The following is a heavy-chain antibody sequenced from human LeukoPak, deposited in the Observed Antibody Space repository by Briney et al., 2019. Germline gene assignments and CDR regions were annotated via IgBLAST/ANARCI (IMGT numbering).Heavy chain of an antibody. V-gene: IGHV3-23*01. Sequence: GGSLRLSCAASGFTFSSYAMSWVRQAPGKGLEWVSAISGSGGSTYYADSVKGRFTISRDNSKNTLYLQMNSLRAEDTAVYYCAKGDGVLLWFGEFHHDYWGQGTLVTVSS. J-gene: IGHJ4*02. CDR2: ISGSGGST. CDR3: AKGDGVLLWFGEFHHDY. D-gene: IGHD3-10*01. CDR1: GFTFSSYA.